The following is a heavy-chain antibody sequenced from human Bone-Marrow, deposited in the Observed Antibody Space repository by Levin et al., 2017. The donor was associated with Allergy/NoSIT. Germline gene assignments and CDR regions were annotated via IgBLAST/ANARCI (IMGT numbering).Heavy chain of an antibody. D-gene: IGHD3-10*01. V-gene: IGHV3-7*01. Sequence: PGGSLRLSCAAAGFTFSSYWMSWVRQAPGRGLEWVANIKQDGSEKYYVDSVKGRFTVSRDNAQNSLYLQMNTLRAEDTAVYYCARSGREETSAFYYFDYWGQGTLVTVSS. CDR3: ARSGREETSAFYYFDY. CDR1: GFTFSSYW. CDR2: IKQDGSEK. J-gene: IGHJ4*02.